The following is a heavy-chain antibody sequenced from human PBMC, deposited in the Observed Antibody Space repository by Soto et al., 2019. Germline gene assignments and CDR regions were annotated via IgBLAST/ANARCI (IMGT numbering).Heavy chain of an antibody. CDR3: AKDRVAAAGIGGDFDY. D-gene: IGHD6-13*01. V-gene: IGHV3-23*01. CDR1: GFTFSSYA. CDR2: ISGSGGST. J-gene: IGHJ4*02. Sequence: GALRLSCAASGFTFSSYAMSWVHQAQGKGLEWVSAISGSGGSTYYADSVKGRFTISRDNSKNTLYLQMNSLRSEDTAVYYCAKDRVAAAGIGGDFDYWGQGTLVTVSS.